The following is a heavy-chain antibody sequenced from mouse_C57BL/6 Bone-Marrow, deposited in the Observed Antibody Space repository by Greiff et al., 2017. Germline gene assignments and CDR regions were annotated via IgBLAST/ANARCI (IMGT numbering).Heavy chain of an antibody. CDR1: GYTFTSYG. J-gene: IGHJ1*03. D-gene: IGHD1-1*01. Sequence: VQLKESGAELARPGASVKLSCKASGYTFTSYGIGWVKQRTGQGLEWIGEIYPRSGTPYYNAKFKGQATLTADKSASTAYMELRSLTSEDSAVYFGARWGYGSSYLWYFDVWGTGTTVTVSS. CDR2: IYPRSGTP. CDR3: ARWGYGSSYLWYFDV. V-gene: IGHV1-81*01.